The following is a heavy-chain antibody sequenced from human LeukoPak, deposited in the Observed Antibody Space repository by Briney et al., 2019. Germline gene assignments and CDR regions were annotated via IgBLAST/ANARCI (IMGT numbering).Heavy chain of an antibody. D-gene: IGHD1-26*01. CDR1: GFTFSNYA. Sequence: GGSLRLSCAASGFTFSNYAMHWVRQALGKGLEWMAIISYDGSNKDCADSVKGRFTISRDNSKNTLYLQVNGLRTEDTAVYYCTRRMGATPVGNAFDIWGQGTMVTVSS. V-gene: IGHV3-30-3*01. CDR2: ISYDGSNK. CDR3: TRRMGATPVGNAFDI. J-gene: IGHJ3*02.